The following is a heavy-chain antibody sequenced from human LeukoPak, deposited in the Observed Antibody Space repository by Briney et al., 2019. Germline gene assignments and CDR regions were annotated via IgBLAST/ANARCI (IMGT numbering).Heavy chain of an antibody. V-gene: IGHV4-34*01. J-gene: IGHJ3*02. Sequence: PSETLSLTCAVYGGSFSGYYWSWIRQPPGKGLEWIGEINHSGSTNYNPSLKSRVTISVDTSKNQFSLKLSSVTAADTAVYYCARGLVVARHDAFDIWDQGTMVTVSS. CDR2: INHSGST. CDR3: ARGLVVARHDAFDI. D-gene: IGHD2-21*01. CDR1: GGSFSGYY.